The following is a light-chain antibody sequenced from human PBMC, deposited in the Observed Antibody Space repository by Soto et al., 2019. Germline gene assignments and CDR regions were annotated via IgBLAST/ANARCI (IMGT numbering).Light chain of an antibody. J-gene: IGKJ2*01. V-gene: IGKV4-1*01. CDR2: WAS. Sequence: DIAMTQSPDSLAVSLGERATINCKSNRTLFYPSNNKTYLAWYQQKAGQPPKLLIYWASMRESGVPDRFSGSGSGTDFTLTISSLQAEDVAIFYCQQYYNTPYTFGQGTKLEIK. CDR3: QQYYNTPYT. CDR1: RTLFYPSNNKTY.